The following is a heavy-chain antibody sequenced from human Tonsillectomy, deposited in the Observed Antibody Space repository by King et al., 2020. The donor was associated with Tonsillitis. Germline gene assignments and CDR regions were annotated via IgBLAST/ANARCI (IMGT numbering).Heavy chain of an antibody. V-gene: IGHV3-7*03. Sequence: VQLVESGGGLVQPGGSLRLSCAASGLTFLGNWMSWVRQAPGKGLEWVANIKQDGSEIHYGDSVKGRFTISRANAKNSRYLQMNSLRVEDTAVYLCARDPYSGNYGAFDIWGQGTMVAVSS. CDR3: ARDPYSGNYGAFDI. D-gene: IGHD1-26*01. J-gene: IGHJ3*02. CDR1: GLTFLGNW. CDR2: IKQDGSEI.